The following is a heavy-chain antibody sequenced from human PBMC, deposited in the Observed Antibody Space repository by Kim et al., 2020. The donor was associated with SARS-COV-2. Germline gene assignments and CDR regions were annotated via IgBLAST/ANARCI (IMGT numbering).Heavy chain of an antibody. V-gene: IGHV1-3*01. CDR3: ASDTSSFDWFDP. J-gene: IGHJ5*02. CDR1: GYTFTSYA. D-gene: IGHD2-2*01. CDR2: INAGNGNT. Sequence: ASVKVSCKASGYTFTSYAMHWVRQAPGQRPEWMGWINAGNGNTKYSQKFQGRVTITRDTSASTAYMELSSLRSEDTAVYYCASDTSSFDWFDPWGQGTLVTVSS.